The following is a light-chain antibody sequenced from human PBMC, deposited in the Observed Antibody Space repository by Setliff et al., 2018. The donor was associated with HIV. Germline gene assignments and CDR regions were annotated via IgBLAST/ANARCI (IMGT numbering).Light chain of an antibody. CDR3: NSYTSSSTLYV. V-gene: IGLV2-14*01. CDR2: DVS. J-gene: IGLJ1*01. CDR1: SSDVGVYNY. Sequence: QSALTQPASVSGSPGQSITISCTRTSSDVGVYNYVSWYQQHPGKAPKLMIYDVSKRPSGVSTRFSGSKSGNTASLTISGLQAEDEADYFCNSYTSSSTLYVFGTGTKVT.